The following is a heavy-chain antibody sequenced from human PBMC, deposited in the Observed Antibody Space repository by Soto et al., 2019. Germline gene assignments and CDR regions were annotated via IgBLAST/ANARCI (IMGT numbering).Heavy chain of an antibody. CDR2: ISSSGSTI. D-gene: IGHD4-17*01. Sequence: QVQLVESGGGLVKPGGSLRLSCAASGFAFSDPYMSWIRHAPGKGLEWISYISSSGSTIYYADSVKGRFTISRDNAKKSLYLQMDSLTADDTAVYYCARGGASVTTPFDYWVQGTQVTVSS. CDR1: GFAFSDPY. CDR3: ARGGASVTTPFDY. V-gene: IGHV3-11*01. J-gene: IGHJ4*02.